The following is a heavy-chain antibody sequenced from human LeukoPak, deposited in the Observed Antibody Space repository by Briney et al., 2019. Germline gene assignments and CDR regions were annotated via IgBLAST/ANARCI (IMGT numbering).Heavy chain of an antibody. CDR2: ISGSGGST. Sequence: GGSLRLSCAASGFTFSSYALSWVRQAPGKGQECVSAISGSGGSTYSADSLKGRFTISRDNSKNTLYLQINSLRTDDTAVFYCARGGLGSAFDNWGQGTLVTVSS. D-gene: IGHD6-19*01. V-gene: IGHV3-23*01. CDR1: GFTFSSYA. CDR3: ARGGLGSAFDN. J-gene: IGHJ4*02.